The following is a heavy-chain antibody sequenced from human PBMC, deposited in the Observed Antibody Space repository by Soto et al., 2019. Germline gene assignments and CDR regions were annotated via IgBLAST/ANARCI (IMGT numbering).Heavy chain of an antibody. CDR3: ARGRPMMRAKTVFGY. CDR2: ISHSGST. CDR1: GDSVSSGSHF. Sequence: SETLSLTCTVSGDSVSSGSHFWNRIRQHPGKCLEWLGYISHSGSTYYSPSLNPCLKTRLSISMDTSENHFSLHLSSVNAADTAVYYCARGRPMMRAKTVFGYWGPGTRVTVSS. J-gene: IGHJ4*02. D-gene: IGHD1-26*01. V-gene: IGHV4-31*03.